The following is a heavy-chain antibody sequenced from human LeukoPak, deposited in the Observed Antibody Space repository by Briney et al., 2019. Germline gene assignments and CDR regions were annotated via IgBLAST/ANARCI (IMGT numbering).Heavy chain of an antibody. Sequence: GASVKVSCKASGYTFTGYYMHWVRQAPGQGLEWMGWINPNSGGTNYAQKFQGRVTMTRDTSISTAYMELSRLRSDDTAVYYCARDISGSSHWFDPWGQGTLVTVSS. CDR2: INPNSGGT. CDR1: GYTFTGYY. J-gene: IGHJ5*02. V-gene: IGHV1-2*02. D-gene: IGHD6-6*01. CDR3: ARDISGSSHWFDP.